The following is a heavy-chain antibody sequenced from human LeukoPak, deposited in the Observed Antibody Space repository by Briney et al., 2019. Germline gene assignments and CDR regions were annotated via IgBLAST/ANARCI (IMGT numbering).Heavy chain of an antibody. CDR3: ASQANYYDSRGYFQH. CDR2: MYYSGIT. V-gene: IGHV4-31*03. D-gene: IGHD3-22*01. CDR1: GDSINSGGYY. Sequence: PSETLSLTCTVSGDSINSGGYYWSWIRQHPGKGLVWIGYMYYSGITYYNPSLRRRVTLSLDTSKNQFPLKLSSVTAADTAVYYWASQANYYDSRGYFQHWGQGTLVTVSS. J-gene: IGHJ1*01.